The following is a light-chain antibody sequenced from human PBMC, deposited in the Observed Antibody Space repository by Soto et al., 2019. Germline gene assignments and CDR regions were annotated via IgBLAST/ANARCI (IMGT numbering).Light chain of an antibody. CDR1: QSVSTN. J-gene: IGKJ1*01. CDR2: GAS. V-gene: IGKV3-15*01. CDR3: QHYNKWPPWT. Sequence: EIEMTQSPATLSVSPGERATLSCRASQSVSTNVAWYQQKPGQAPRLLIYGASIRATTTPAKFSGSGSGTEFTPTISSLQSEDFAVYYCQHYNKWPPWTFGQGTKVEIK.